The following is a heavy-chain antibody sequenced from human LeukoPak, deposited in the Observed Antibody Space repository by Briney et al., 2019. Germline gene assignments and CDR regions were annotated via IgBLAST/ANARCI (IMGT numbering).Heavy chain of an antibody. D-gene: IGHD5-12*01. J-gene: IGHJ4*02. CDR3: ARGGLYGYDVFDY. V-gene: IGHV3-48*03. Sequence: QPGRSLRLSCAASGFTFSSYEMNWVRQAPGKGLEWVSYISGSGRTMSYADSVKGRFTISRDNAKNSLYLQMNSLRVEDTAVYHCARGGLYGYDVFDYWGQGTLVTVSS. CDR1: GFTFSSYE. CDR2: ISGSGRTM.